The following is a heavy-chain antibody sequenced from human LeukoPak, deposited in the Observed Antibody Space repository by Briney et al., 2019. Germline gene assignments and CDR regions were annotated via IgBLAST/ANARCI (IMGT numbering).Heavy chain of an antibody. J-gene: IGHJ4*02. CDR2: IGTENAYT. Sequence: ASVKVSCKASGYTFNTYGISWVRQAPGQGLEWMGWIGTENAYTIYAEKFQGRVTLTTDTSTTTVHMELRSLRSDDTAVYYCARDRERAFDYWGQGSLVTVSS. V-gene: IGHV1-18*01. CDR1: GYTFNTYG. D-gene: IGHD5-24*01. CDR3: ARDRERAFDY.